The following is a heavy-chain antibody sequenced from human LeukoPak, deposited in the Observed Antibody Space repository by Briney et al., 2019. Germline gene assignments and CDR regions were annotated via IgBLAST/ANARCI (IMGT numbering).Heavy chain of an antibody. CDR2: IYYSGST. CDR1: GGSISSGDYY. CDR3: ASGSGGWDYDSSGYYLYYFDY. D-gene: IGHD3-22*01. J-gene: IGHJ4*02. V-gene: IGHV4-30-4*02. Sequence: SETLSLTCTVSGGSISSGDYYWSWIRQPPGKGLEWIGYIYYSGSTYYNPSLKSRVTISVDTSKNQFSLKLSSVTAADTAVYYCASGSGGWDYDSSGYYLYYFDYWGQGTLVTVSS.